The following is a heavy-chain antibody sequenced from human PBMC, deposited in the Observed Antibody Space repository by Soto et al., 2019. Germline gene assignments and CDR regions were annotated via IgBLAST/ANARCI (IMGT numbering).Heavy chain of an antibody. D-gene: IGHD3-22*01. V-gene: IGHV4-59*01. J-gene: IGHJ5*02. Sequence: PSETLSLTCTVSGGSISSYYWSWIRQPPGKGLEWIGYIYYSGSTNYNPSLKSRVTISVDTSKNQFSLKLSSVTAADTAVYYCAREGDSSGYHNWFDPWGQGTLVTVSS. CDR3: AREGDSSGYHNWFDP. CDR1: GGSISSYY. CDR2: IYYSGST.